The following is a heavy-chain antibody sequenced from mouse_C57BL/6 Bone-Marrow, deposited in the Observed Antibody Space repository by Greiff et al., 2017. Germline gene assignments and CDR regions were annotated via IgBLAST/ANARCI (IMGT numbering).Heavy chain of an antibody. Sequence: QVQLQQPGAELVKPGASVKMSCKASGYTFTSYWITWVKQRPGQGLEWIGDIYPGSGSTNYNEKFKSKATLTVDTSSSTAYMQLSSLTSEDSAVYYCAGPFYCNNPFAYWGQGTLVTVSA. CDR2: IYPGSGST. D-gene: IGHD2-10*01. V-gene: IGHV1-55*01. CDR1: GYTFTSYW. CDR3: AGPFYCNNPFAY. J-gene: IGHJ3*01.